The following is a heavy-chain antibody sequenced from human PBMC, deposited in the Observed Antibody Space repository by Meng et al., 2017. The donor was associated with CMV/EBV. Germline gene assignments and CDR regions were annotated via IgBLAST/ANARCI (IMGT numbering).Heavy chain of an antibody. Sequence: SETLSLTCTVSGGSISSSSYYWGWIRQPPGKGLEWIGSIYYSGSTYYNPSLKSRVTISVGTSKNQFSLKLSSVTAADTAVYYCARAVGGSGWYYFDYWGQGTLVTVSS. J-gene: IGHJ4*02. V-gene: IGHV4-39*07. CDR1: GGSISSSSYY. CDR2: IYYSGST. CDR3: ARAVGGSGWYYFDY. D-gene: IGHD6-19*01.